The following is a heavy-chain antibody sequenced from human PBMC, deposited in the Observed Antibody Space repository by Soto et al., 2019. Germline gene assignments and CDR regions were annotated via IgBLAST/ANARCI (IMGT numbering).Heavy chain of an antibody. CDR1: GGTFNTYA. D-gene: IGHD3-10*01. J-gene: IGHJ3*02. V-gene: IGHV1-69*01. Sequence: QVVLVQSGTEVKKSGSSVKVSCKASGGTFNTYAFSWVRQAPGQGLEWMGGIIPIFGTVIHAQKFQGRVTITADESTSTAYMELASLRSEDTAIYYCATDRGIQQFLYVFDMWGQGTMVTVSS. CDR2: IIPIFGTV. CDR3: ATDRGIQQFLYVFDM.